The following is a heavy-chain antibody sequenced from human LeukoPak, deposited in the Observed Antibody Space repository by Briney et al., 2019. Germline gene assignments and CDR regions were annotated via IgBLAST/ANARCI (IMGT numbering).Heavy chain of an antibody. Sequence: SKTLSLTCTVSGDSISSSSYYWGWIRQPPGKGLEWIGNIYYSGSTYYNPSLESRVTISVDTSKNQFSLKLRSVTAADTAVYYCASLVAGHYGVDVWGQGTTVTVSS. CDR3: ASLVAGHYGVDV. V-gene: IGHV4-39*01. CDR2: IYYSGST. J-gene: IGHJ6*02. CDR1: GDSISSSSYY. D-gene: IGHD6-19*01.